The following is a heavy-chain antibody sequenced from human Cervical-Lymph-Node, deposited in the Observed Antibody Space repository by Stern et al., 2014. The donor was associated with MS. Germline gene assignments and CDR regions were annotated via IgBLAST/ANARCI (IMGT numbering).Heavy chain of an antibody. D-gene: IGHD3-16*01. CDR3: ARGWGNPRH. Sequence: QVQLVQSGAEVKKPGASVNVSCKASGYTFSSFAITWVRQAPGQGLEWMGTITVYNGNTNYAQRVQKRVTMPTTTPTNTAYRKGRTLGSDDPAVYSCARGWGNPRHWGQGTLVTVSS. CDR1: GYTFSSFA. V-gene: IGHV1-18*01. CDR2: ITVYNGNT. J-gene: IGHJ4*02.